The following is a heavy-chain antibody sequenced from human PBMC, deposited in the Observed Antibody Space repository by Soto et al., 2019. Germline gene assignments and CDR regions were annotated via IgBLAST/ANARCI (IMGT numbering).Heavy chain of an antibody. CDR1: RFNFRYYA. CDR2: INDNGDST. V-gene: IGHV3-23*01. D-gene: IGHD6-6*01. J-gene: IGHJ5*01. CDR3: AKASNSSPWFDSWLES. Sequence: GGSLRLSCAASRFNFRYYAMTWVRQAPGKGLEWVSSINDNGDSTHYADSVKGRFTISRDNSKNTLYLQMNSLPAEDTAVYFCAKASNSSPWFDSWLESWGQGTLVTVSS.